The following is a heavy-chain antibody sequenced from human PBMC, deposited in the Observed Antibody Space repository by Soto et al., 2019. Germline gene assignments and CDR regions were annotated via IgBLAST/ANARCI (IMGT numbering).Heavy chain of an antibody. Sequence: ASVKVSCTASGYTFTSYGISWVRQAPGQGLEWMGWISAYNGNTNYAQKLQGRVTMTTDTSTSTAYMELRSLRSDDTAVYYCARDGAGLCLEWLLVGMDCRGPGIKVT. D-gene: IGHD3-3*01. CDR3: ARDGAGLCLEWLLVGMDC. CDR1: GYTFTSYG. V-gene: IGHV1-18*04. J-gene: IGHJ6*02. CDR2: ISAYNGNT.